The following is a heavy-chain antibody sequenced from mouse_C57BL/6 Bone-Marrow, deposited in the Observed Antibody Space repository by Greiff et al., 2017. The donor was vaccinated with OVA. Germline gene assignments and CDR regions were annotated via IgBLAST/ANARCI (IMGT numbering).Heavy chain of an antibody. CDR3: ARPDDGYAAMDY. CDR2: IYPGSGNT. J-gene: IGHJ4*01. CDR1: GYTFTDYY. Sequence: QVQLKQSGAELVRPGASVKLSCKASGYTFTDYYINWVKQRPGQGLEWIARIYPGSGNTYYNEKFKGKATLTAEKSSSTAYMQLSSLTSEDSAVYFCARPDDGYAAMDYWGQGTSVTVSS. D-gene: IGHD2-3*01. V-gene: IGHV1-76*01.